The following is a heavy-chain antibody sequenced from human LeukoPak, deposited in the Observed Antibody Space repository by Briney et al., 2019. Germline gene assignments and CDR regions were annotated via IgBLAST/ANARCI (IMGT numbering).Heavy chain of an antibody. Sequence: ASVKVSCKVSGYTLTELSIHWVRQAPGKGLEGMGGFDAEDGEAIYAQKFQGRVTMTEDTSTDTAYMELSSLRSEDTAVYYCATKIYNYYGMDVWGQGTTVTVSS. J-gene: IGHJ6*02. CDR2: FDAEDGEA. CDR3: ATKIYNYYGMDV. CDR1: GYTLTELS. V-gene: IGHV1-24*01.